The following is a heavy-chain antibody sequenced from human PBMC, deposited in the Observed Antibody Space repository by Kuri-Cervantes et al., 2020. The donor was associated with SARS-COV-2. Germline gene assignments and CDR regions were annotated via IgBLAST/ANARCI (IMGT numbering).Heavy chain of an antibody. D-gene: IGHD1-26*01. Sequence: GGSLRLSCAASEFTFSSYAMHWVPQAPGKGLEWVAVISYDGSNKYYADSVKGRFTISRDNSKNTLYLQMNSLRAEDTAVYYCARGMGAVATSWAFDYWGQRPLVTVSS. CDR2: ISYDGSNK. CDR3: ARGMGAVATSWAFDY. V-gene: IGHV3-30-3*01. CDR1: EFTFSSYA. J-gene: IGHJ4*02.